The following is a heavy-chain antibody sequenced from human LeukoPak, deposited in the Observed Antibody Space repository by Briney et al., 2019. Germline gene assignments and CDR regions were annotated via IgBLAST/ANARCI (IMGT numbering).Heavy chain of an antibody. V-gene: IGHV3-23*01. CDR3: AKDRLPWPEGAHDAFDI. J-gene: IGHJ3*02. CDR1: GFTFSSYA. CDR2: ISGSGGST. Sequence: GGSLRLSCAPSGFTFSSYAMSWVRQAPGKGLEWVSAISGSGGSTYYADSVKGRFTISRDNSKNTLYLQMNSLRAEDTAVYYCAKDRLPWPEGAHDAFDIWGQGTMVTVSS. D-gene: IGHD1-26*01.